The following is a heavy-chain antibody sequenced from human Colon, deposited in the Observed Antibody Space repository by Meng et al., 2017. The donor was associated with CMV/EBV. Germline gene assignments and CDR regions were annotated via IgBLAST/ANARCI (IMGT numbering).Heavy chain of an antibody. CDR1: GFTFSNYW. CDR2: IDPDGTDT. J-gene: IGHJ4*02. D-gene: IGHD3-3*01. CDR3: AKDRYHDFWSGFDY. Sequence: GESLKISCAISGFTFSNYWMHWVRQAPGKGLEWVSQIDPDGTDTTYADSVKGRFTVSRDNAKNTLYLQMNSLRAEDTAVYYCAKDRYHDFWSGFDYWGQGTLVTVSS. V-gene: IGHV3-74*01.